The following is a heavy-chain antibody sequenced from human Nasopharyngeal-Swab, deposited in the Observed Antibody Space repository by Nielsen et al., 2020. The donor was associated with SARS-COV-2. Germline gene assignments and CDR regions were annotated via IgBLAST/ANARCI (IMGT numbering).Heavy chain of an antibody. V-gene: IGHV3-21*01. CDR3: GRGRNCVTTSCYGVYDS. CDR2: ISSSSAYI. Sequence: GESLKISCAASGFTFNTYSMNWVRQAPGRGLEWVSSISSSSAYIYYADSVKGRFTISRDNAKNSLYLQMNSLRAEDTAVYYCGRGRNCVTTSCYGVYDSWGQGTLVTVSS. D-gene: IGHD2-2*01. J-gene: IGHJ4*02. CDR1: GFTFNTYS.